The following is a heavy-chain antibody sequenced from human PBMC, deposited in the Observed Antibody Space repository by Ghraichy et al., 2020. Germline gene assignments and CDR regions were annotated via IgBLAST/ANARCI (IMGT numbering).Heavy chain of an antibody. CDR2: IYSGGTT. J-gene: IGHJ2*01. CDR1: GFTVSGYY. V-gene: IGHV3-53*01. Sequence: GGSLRLSCVASGFTVSGYYMSWVRQAPGKGLEWVSVIYSGGTTYYADSVKGRFTISRDNSKNPLYLQMNTLRAEDTAVYYCARGNWYFDLWGRGTLVTVSS. CDR3: ARGNWYFDL. D-gene: IGHD1-1*01.